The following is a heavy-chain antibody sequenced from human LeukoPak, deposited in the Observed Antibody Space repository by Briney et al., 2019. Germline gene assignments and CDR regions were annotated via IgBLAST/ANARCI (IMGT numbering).Heavy chain of an antibody. CDR3: ARVDPFGIQLWGFDY. Sequence: GGSLRLSCAASGFTFSSYWMSWVRQAPGKGLEWVANIKQDGSEKYYVDSVKGRFTISRDNAKNSLYLQMNSLRAEDTAVYYCARVDPFGIQLWGFDYWGQGTLVTVSS. J-gene: IGHJ4*02. CDR2: IKQDGSEK. D-gene: IGHD5-18*01. CDR1: GFTFSSYW. V-gene: IGHV3-7*01.